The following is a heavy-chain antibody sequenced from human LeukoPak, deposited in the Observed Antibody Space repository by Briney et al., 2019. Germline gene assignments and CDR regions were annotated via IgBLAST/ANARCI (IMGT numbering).Heavy chain of an antibody. D-gene: IGHD3-22*01. CDR2: ISGSGGST. J-gene: IGHJ5*02. Sequence: GGSLRLSCAASGFTFSSYAMSWVRQAPGKGLEWVSAISGSGGSTYYADSVKGRFTISRDNSKNTLYLQMNSQRAEDTAVYYCAKAITMIVRLQFDPWGQGTLVTVSS. CDR3: AKAITMIVRLQFDP. CDR1: GFTFSSYA. V-gene: IGHV3-23*01.